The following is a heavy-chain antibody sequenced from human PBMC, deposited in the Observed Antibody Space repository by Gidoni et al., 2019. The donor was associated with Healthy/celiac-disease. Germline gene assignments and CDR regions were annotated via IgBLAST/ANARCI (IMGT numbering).Heavy chain of an antibody. CDR1: GFPFSSYA. D-gene: IGHD6-6*01. J-gene: IGHJ4*02. CDR2: ISYDGSNK. CDR3: ARVSSIAARAGGVDY. V-gene: IGHV3-30-3*01. Sequence: QVQLVESGGGVVQPGRSLSLSCAASGFPFSSYAMHWVRQAPGKGLEWVAVISYDGSNKYYADSVKGRFTISRDNSKNTLYLQMNSLRAEDTAVYYCARVSSIAARAGGVDYWGQGTLVTVSS.